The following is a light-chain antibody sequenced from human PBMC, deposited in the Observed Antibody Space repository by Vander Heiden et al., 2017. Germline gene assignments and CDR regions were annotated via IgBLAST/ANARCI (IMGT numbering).Light chain of an antibody. Sequence: QSALTQPPSLCRPAGRSVTISCTGTSSDVGGYNYVSWYQQHPGKAPKLMIYDVSKRPSGVSNRFSGSKSGNTASLTISGLQAEDEADYYCSSYTGSNTLEVFGRGTKVTVL. V-gene: IGLV2-11*01. CDR2: DVS. J-gene: IGLJ1*01. CDR3: SSYTGSNTLEV. CDR1: SSDVGGYNY.